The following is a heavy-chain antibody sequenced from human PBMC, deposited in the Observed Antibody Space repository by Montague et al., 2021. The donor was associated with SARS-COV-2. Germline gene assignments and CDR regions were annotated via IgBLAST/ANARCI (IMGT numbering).Heavy chain of an antibody. D-gene: IGHD1-26*01. J-gene: IGHJ4*02. V-gene: IGHV3-15*04. CDR3: TTYASGSPAY. Sequence: SLRLSCAASGFTVADTYMTWVRQAPGKGLEWVGRIESKIVGGTIDYAAPVKDRFTISRDDSRNTLYLQMDSLKTDDTAVYYCTTYASGSPAYWGQGTLVTVPS. CDR2: IESKIVGGTI. CDR1: GFTVADTY.